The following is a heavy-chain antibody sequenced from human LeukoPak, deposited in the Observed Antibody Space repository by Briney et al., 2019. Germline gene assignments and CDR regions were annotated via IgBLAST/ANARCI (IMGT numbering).Heavy chain of an antibody. CDR1: GFTFSSYA. D-gene: IGHD1-26*01. V-gene: IGHV3-23*01. Sequence: PGGSLRLSCAASGFTFSSYAMSWVRQAPGKGLEWVSAISGSAGSTYYADSVKGRFTISRDNSKNTLYLQMNSLRAEDTAVYYCAKDPRYSGSFDYWGQGTLVTVSS. CDR3: AKDPRYSGSFDY. J-gene: IGHJ4*02. CDR2: ISGSAGST.